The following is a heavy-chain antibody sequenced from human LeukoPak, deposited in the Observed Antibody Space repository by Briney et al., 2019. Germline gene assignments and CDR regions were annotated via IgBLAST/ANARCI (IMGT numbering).Heavy chain of an antibody. CDR3: ARERVSGRHSSSWYDSPGGMDV. V-gene: IGHV3-30-3*01. CDR2: ISYDGSNK. Sequence: QTGGSLRLSCAASGFTFSSYAMHWVRQAPGKGLEWVAVISYDGSNKYYADSVKGRFTISRDNSKNTLYLQMNSLRAEDTAVYYCARERVSGRHSSSWYDSPGGMDVWGQGTTVTVSS. CDR1: GFTFSSYA. J-gene: IGHJ6*02. D-gene: IGHD6-13*01.